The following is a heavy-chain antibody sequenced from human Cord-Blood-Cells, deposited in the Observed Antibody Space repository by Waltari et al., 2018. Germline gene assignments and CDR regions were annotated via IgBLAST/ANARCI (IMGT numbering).Heavy chain of an antibody. CDR3: ARGARYSYGVIDY. D-gene: IGHD5-18*01. J-gene: IGHJ4*02. CDR1: GFTVSSNY. CDR2: IYSGGST. V-gene: IGHV3-53*01. Sequence: EVQLVESRGGLIQPGGSLRLSCAASGFTVSSNYMSWVRQAPGKGLEWVSVIYSGGSTYYADSVKGRFTISRDNSKNTLYLQMNSLRAEDTAVYYCARGARYSYGVIDYWGQGTLVTVSS.